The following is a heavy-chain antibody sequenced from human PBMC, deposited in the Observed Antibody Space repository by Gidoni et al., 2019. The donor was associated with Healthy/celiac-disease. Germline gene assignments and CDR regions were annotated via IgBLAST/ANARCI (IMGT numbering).Heavy chain of an antibody. CDR1: GYTFIISA. CDR3: AREGDSSSWYQPGFYYYYYGMDV. Sequence: QVQLVQSGSEVKKPGASVKVSCKASGYTFIISAMHLVRQAPGQRLDWMGWINAGNGNTKYSQKFQGRVTITRDTAASTAYMELSSMRSEDTAVYYCAREGDSSSWYQPGFYYYYYGMDVWGQGTTVTVSS. CDR2: INAGNGNT. J-gene: IGHJ6*02. D-gene: IGHD6-13*01. V-gene: IGHV1-3*01.